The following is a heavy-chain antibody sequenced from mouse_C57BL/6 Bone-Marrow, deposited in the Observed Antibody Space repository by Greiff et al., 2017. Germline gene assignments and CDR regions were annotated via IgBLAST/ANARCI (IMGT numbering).Heavy chain of an antibody. Sequence: QVQLQQPGAELVKPGASVTVSCKASGYTFTSYWMHWVKQRPGQGLEWIGRIHPSDRDTNYNQKFKGKATLTVDKSSSTAYMQLSSLTSEDSAVYYCALYYSNPYAMDYWGQGTSVTVSS. D-gene: IGHD2-5*01. J-gene: IGHJ4*01. CDR3: ALYYSNPYAMDY. V-gene: IGHV1-74*01. CDR1: GYTFTSYW. CDR2: IHPSDRDT.